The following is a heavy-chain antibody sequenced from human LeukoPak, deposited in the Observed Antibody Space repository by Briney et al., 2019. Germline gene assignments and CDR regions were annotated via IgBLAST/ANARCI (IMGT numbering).Heavy chain of an antibody. J-gene: IGHJ6*02. D-gene: IGHD3-22*01. CDR2: IPHDGSNK. CDR3: ARGLPTYYYDSSSWGMDV. CDR1: GFTFSSYA. V-gene: IGHV3-30-3*01. Sequence: PGRSLRLSCAASGFTFSSYAMHWVRQAPGKGLEWVAVIPHDGSNKYYADSVKGRFTISRDNSKNTLYLQMNSLRAEDTAVYYRARGLPTYYYDSSSWGMDVWGQGTTVTVSS.